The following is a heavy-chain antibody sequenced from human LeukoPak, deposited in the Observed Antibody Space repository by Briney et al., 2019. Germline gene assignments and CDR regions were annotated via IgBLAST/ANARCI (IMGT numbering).Heavy chain of an antibody. Sequence: SETLSLTCTVSGGSINSYYWGWIRQPPGKGLEWIGTIYYSGSTNYNPSLKSRVTISVDTSKNQFSLKLSSVTAADTAVYYCARDSYGSCDYWGQGTLVTVSS. V-gene: IGHV4-59*12. CDR2: IYYSGST. D-gene: IGHD5-18*01. CDR1: GGSINSYY. CDR3: ARDSYGSCDY. J-gene: IGHJ4*02.